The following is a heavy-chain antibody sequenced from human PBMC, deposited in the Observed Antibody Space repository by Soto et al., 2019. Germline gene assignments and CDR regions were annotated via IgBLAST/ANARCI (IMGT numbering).Heavy chain of an antibody. CDR2: IYYSGGT. D-gene: IGHD5-18*01. V-gene: IGHV4-59*01. J-gene: IGHJ4*02. CDR3: ARTLYSYGTRFDY. Sequence: SQTLSLTCTVSGGSISSYYWSWIRQPPGKGLEWIGYIYYSGGTNYNPSLKSRVTISVDTSKNQFSLKLSSVTAADTAVYYCARTLYSYGTRFDYLGQGTLVTVS. CDR1: GGSISSYY.